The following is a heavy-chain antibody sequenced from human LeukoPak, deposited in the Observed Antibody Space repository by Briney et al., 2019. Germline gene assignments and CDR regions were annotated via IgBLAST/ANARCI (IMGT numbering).Heavy chain of an antibody. D-gene: IGHD3-3*01. Sequence: SETLSLTCTVSGGSIRSNGYYWSWIRQPPGKGLEWIGYIYYSGSTYYNPSLKSRVTISVDTSKNQFSLKLSSVTAADTAVYYCARGADYDFWSGPSNPSNFDYWGQGTLVTVSS. J-gene: IGHJ4*02. CDR1: GGSIRSNGYY. CDR2: IYYSGST. V-gene: IGHV4-30-4*01. CDR3: ARGADYDFWSGPSNPSNFDY.